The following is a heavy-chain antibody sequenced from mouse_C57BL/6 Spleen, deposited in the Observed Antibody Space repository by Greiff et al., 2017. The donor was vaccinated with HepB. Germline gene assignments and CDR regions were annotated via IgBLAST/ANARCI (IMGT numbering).Heavy chain of an antibody. CDR1: GFSLSTFGMG. CDR3: ARMRRDGYDNYFDY. D-gene: IGHD2-2*01. CDR2: IWWDDDK. V-gene: IGHV8-8*01. Sequence: QVTLKESGPGILQPSQTLSLTCSFSGFSLSTFGMGVGWIRQPSGKGLEWLAHIWWDDDKYYNPALKSRLTISKDTSKNQVFLKIANVDTADTATYYCARMRRDGYDNYFDYWGQGTTLTVSS. J-gene: IGHJ2*01.